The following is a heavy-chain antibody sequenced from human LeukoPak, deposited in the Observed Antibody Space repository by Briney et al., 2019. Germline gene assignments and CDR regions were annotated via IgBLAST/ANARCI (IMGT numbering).Heavy chain of an antibody. CDR2: ISYDGSNK. J-gene: IGHJ4*02. CDR1: GYTLTELS. D-gene: IGHD3-3*01. CDR3: AKGAQVTIFGHFDY. Sequence: SCKVSGYTLTELSMHWVRQAPGKGLEWVAVISYDGSNKYYADSVKGRFTISRDNSKNTLYLQVNSLRAEDTAVYYCAKGAQVTIFGHFDYWGQGTLVTVSS. V-gene: IGHV3-30*18.